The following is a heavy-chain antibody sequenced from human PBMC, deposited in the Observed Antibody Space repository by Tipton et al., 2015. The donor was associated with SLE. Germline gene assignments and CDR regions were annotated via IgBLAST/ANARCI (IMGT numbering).Heavy chain of an antibody. CDR2: VCNSGSA. CDR1: GASVSSFC. D-gene: IGHD2-2*01. Sequence: LRLSCTVSGASVSSFCWNWIRQSPGKGLEWIGCVCNSGSANYDPSLKSRGTISVDTSRNQFSLKLSSVTAADTAVYYCARGYQLPLGPYYYYYMDVWGEGTTVTVSS. V-gene: IGHV4-59*02. J-gene: IGHJ6*03. CDR3: ARGYQLPLGPYYYYYMDV.